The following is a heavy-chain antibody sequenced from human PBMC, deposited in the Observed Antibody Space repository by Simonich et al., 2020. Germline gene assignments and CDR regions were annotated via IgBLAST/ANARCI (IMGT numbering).Heavy chain of an antibody. Sequence: QVQLVESGGGVVQPGRSLRLSCAASGFTFSSYGMHWVRPAPGKGLEWVGVIWYDGSNKYYSDSVKGRFTISRDNSKNTLYLQMNSLRAEDTAVYYCARDRYCSGGSCYYFDYWGQGTLVTVSS. CDR1: GFTFSSYG. J-gene: IGHJ4*02. D-gene: IGHD2-15*01. CDR2: IWYDGSNK. CDR3: ARDRYCSGGSCYYFDY. V-gene: IGHV3-33*01.